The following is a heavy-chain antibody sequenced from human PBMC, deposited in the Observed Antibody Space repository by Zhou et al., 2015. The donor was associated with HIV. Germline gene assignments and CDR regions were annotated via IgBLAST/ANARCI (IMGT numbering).Heavy chain of an antibody. CDR2: IIPIFGTA. V-gene: IGHV1-69*12. CDR3: ARERWGEVPAAISRRFDP. Sequence: QVQLVQSGAEVKKPGSSVKVSCKASGGTFSSYAISWVRQAPGQGLEWMGGIIPIFGTANYAQKFQGRVTITADESTSTAYMELSSLRSEDTAVYYCARERWGEVPAAISRRFDPWGQGTLVTVSS. J-gene: IGHJ5*02. D-gene: IGHD2-2*02. CDR1: GGTFSSYA.